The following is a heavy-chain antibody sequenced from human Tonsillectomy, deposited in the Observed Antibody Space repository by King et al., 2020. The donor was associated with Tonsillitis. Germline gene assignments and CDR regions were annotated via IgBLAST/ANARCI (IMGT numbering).Heavy chain of an antibody. CDR2: IWYDGSKK. CDR1: GLMFSSYG. Sequence: VQLVESGGGVVQPGRSLRLSCAASGLMFSSYGMHWVRQAPGKGLEWVASIWYDGSKKYYADSVGGRCSISRDNSSDTLYLRMNSLRAEDTAVYYCVKNGGDRAFQNWDQGTPVTVSS. J-gene: IGHJ1*01. V-gene: IGHV3-33*06. D-gene: IGHD3-16*01. CDR3: VKNGGDRAFQN.